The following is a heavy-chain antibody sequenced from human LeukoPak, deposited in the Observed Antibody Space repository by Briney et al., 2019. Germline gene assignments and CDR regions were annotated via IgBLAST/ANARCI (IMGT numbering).Heavy chain of an antibody. CDR3: AREGERTIAVARIRPHARYYFDY. J-gene: IGHJ4*02. CDR1: GDSVSSNSAA. Sequence: SQTLSLTCAISGDSVSSNSAAWNWSRQSPSRGLQWLGRSYYRSKWYNDYAVSVKSRITINPDTSKNQFSPQLNSVTPEDTAVYYCAREGERTIAVARIRPHARYYFDYWGQGTLVTVSS. D-gene: IGHD6-19*01. CDR2: SYYRSKWYN. V-gene: IGHV6-1*01.